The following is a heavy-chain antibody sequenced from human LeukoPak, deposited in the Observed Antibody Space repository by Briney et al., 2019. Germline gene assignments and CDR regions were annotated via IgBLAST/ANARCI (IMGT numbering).Heavy chain of an antibody. J-gene: IGHJ5*02. CDR1: GYTFTGYY. D-gene: IGHD2-21*02. CDR2: INPNSGGT. Sequence: ASVKVSCKASGYTFTGYYMHWVRQAPGQGLEWMGWINPNSGGTNYAQKFQGRATMTRDTSISTAYMELSRLRSDDTAVYYCARDHAYCGGDCYSAGDDPWGQGTLVTVSS. V-gene: IGHV1-2*02. CDR3: ARDHAYCGGDCYSAGDDP.